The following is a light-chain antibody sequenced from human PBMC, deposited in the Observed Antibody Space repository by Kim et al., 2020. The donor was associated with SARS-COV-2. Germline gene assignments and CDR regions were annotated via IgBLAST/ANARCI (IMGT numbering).Light chain of an antibody. J-gene: IGLJ3*02. CDR1: SGSIGNNF. Sequence: GQTVTITCTRSSGSIGNNFVRWYQYRPGSAPITVIYEDNQRPSGVPNRFSGFIDYSSDSASLTISGLKTEDEADYYCHSYDSKNQVFGGGTQLTVL. CDR2: EDN. V-gene: IGLV6-57*03. CDR3: HSYDSKNQV.